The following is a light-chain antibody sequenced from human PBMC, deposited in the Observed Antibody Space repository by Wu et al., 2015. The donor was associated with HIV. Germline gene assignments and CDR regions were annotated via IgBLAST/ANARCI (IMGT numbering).Light chain of an antibody. J-gene: IGKJ3*01. CDR2: GAS. CDR3: QQYGSSPRT. V-gene: IGKV3-20*01. CDR1: QSVTSS. Sequence: EIVMTQSPATLSVSPGGRATLSCRASQSVTSSLAWYQQRPGQAPRLLMYGASSRATGIPDRFSGSGSGTDFTLTISRLEPEDFAVYYCQQYGSSPRTFGPWDQSGYQT.